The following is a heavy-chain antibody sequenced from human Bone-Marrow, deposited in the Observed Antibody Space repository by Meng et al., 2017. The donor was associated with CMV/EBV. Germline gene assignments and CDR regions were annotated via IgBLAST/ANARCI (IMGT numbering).Heavy chain of an antibody. D-gene: IGHD6-13*01. Sequence: ASVKVSCKASGYTFTSYGISWVRQAPGQGLEWMGWISAYNGNTNYAQKLQGRVTMTTNTSTNTAYMELRSLISDDKAVYYCARENWAGSSSWFGVDPTINYGMDVWGQGTMVTVSS. CDR3: ARENWAGSSSWFGVDPTINYGMDV. V-gene: IGHV1-18*01. J-gene: IGHJ6*02. CDR2: ISAYNGNT. CDR1: GYTFTSYG.